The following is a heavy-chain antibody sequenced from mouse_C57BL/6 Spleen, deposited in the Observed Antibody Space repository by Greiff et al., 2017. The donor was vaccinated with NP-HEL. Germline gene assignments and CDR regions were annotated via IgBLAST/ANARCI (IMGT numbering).Heavy chain of an antibody. D-gene: IGHD2-1*01. CDR3: ARGGWIYYGIRLDY. J-gene: IGHJ2*01. CDR2: IYPGDGDT. Sequence: LVESGAELVKPGASVKISCKASGYAFSSYWMNWVKQRPGKGLEWIGQIYPGDGDTNYNGKFKGKATLTADKSSSTAYMQLSSLTSEDSAVYFCARGGWIYYGIRLDYWGQGTTLTVSS. CDR1: GYAFSSYW. V-gene: IGHV1-80*01.